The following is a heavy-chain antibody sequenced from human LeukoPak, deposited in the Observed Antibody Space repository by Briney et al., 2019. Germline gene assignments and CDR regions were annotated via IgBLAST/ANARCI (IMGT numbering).Heavy chain of an antibody. CDR3: AKGAYGSGSYLWRYYYYMDV. J-gene: IGHJ6*03. V-gene: IGHV3-30*02. CDR1: GFTFSSYG. CDR2: IRYDGSNK. D-gene: IGHD3-10*01. Sequence: GGSLRLSCAASGFTFSSYGMHWVRQAPGKGLEWVAFIRYDGSNKYYADSVKGRFTISRDNSKNTLYLQMNSLRAEDTAVYYCAKGAYGSGSYLWRYYYYMDVWGKGATVTISS.